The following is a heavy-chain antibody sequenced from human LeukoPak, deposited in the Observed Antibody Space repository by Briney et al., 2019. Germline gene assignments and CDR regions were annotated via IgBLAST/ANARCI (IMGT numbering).Heavy chain of an antibody. V-gene: IGHV3-33*01. CDR3: ARGFFQYFDY. D-gene: IGHD3-3*01. Sequence: PGRSLRLSCAASGFTFSSYGMHWVRQAPGKGLEWVAVIWYDGSNKYYADSVKGRFTISRGNSKNTLYLQMNSLRAEDTAVYYCARGFFQYFDYWGQGTLVTVSS. CDR1: GFTFSSYG. CDR2: IWYDGSNK. J-gene: IGHJ4*02.